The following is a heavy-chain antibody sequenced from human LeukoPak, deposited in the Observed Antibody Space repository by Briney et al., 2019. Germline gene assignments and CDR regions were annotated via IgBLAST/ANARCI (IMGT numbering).Heavy chain of an antibody. CDR2: IRHDGNDK. CDR1: GFTFTSYG. CDR3: ARKFRSGTDAFDI. Sequence: PGGSLRLSCVASGFTFTSYGMHWVRQAPGKGLEWVALIRHDGNDKYYAETVKGRFTISRDNSNNTLYLQMNTLRAEDTAVYYCARKFRSGTDAFDIWGQGTMVTVSS. D-gene: IGHD2-15*01. V-gene: IGHV3-30*19. J-gene: IGHJ3*02.